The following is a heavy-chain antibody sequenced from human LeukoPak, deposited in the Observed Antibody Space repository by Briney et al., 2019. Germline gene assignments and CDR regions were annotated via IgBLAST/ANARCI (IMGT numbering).Heavy chain of an antibody. CDR2: IYTSIGTT. J-gene: IGHJ4*02. CDR3: ATPLIGQGVSLGY. V-gene: IGHV1-46*01. Sequence: GASVKVSCKASGYTFTSHYMHWVRQAPGQGLEYMGIIYTSIGTTNYAQKLQGRVTMTTDTSTSTAYMELRSLRSDDTAVYYCATPLIGQGVSLGYWGQGTLVTVSS. CDR1: GYTFTSHY. D-gene: IGHD3-16*01.